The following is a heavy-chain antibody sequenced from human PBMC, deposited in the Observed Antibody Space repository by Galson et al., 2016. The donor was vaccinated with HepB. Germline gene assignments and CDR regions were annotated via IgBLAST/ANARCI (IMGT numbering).Heavy chain of an antibody. CDR2: ISYDGSNQ. V-gene: IGHV3-30-3*01. D-gene: IGHD2-21*02. CDR3: ARERAYCGGDCYSGAPFDY. CDR1: GFTFSSYA. J-gene: IGHJ4*02. Sequence: SLRLSCAASGFTFSSYAMHWVRQSPGKGLEWVTVISYDGSNQYYADSVKGRFTISRDNSKDTLYLQMKSLRAEDTAVYYCARERAYCGGDCYSGAPFDYWGQGALVTVSS.